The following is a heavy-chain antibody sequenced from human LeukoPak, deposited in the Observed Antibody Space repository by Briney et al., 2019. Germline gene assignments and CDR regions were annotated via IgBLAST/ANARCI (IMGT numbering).Heavy chain of an antibody. Sequence: RSLRLSCAASGFTFRDYAMSWVRQAPGKGLQWVGFIRSKTYGGAADYGASVKGRFTIYRDDSQSIAYLLMNRLEIEDTAVYYCTRIGIGIIGRDPVDYWGQGTLVTVSS. CDR2: IRSKTYGGAA. V-gene: IGHV3-49*04. J-gene: IGHJ4*02. CDR1: GFTFRDYA. CDR3: TRIGIGIIGRDPVDY. D-gene: IGHD2-21*01.